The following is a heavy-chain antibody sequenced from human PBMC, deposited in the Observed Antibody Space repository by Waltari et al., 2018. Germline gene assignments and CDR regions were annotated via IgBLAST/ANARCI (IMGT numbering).Heavy chain of an antibody. D-gene: IGHD1-7*01. Sequence: QVQLVESGGGVVQPGRSLRLSCAASGFTFSRYGLHWVRQAPGKGLEWVAVIWYDGSNKYYADSVKGRFTISRDNSKNTLYLQMNSLRAEDTAVYYCAKGQLRSAFDIWGQGTMVTVSS. CDR2: IWYDGSNK. CDR1: GFTFSRYG. V-gene: IGHV3-30*18. J-gene: IGHJ3*02. CDR3: AKGQLRSAFDI.